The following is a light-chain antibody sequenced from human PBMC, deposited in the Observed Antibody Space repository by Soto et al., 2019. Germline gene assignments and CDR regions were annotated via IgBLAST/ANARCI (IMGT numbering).Light chain of an antibody. V-gene: IGLV2-11*01. J-gene: IGLJ2*01. CDR2: DVN. CDR1: SGDIGGYNY. CDR3: CSYAGSSLV. Sequence: QSVLTQPRSVSGSPGQSVTISCTGASGDIGGYNYVSWYQHHPDKAPKLIIFDVNKRPSGVPDRFSGSKSGNTASLTISGLQPEDEADYYCCSYAGSSLVFGGGTKLTVL.